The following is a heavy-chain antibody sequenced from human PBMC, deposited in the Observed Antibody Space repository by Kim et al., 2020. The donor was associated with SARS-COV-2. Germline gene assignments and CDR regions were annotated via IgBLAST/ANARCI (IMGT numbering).Heavy chain of an antibody. CDR1: GGTFSSYA. V-gene: IGHV1-69*13. CDR2: IIPIFGTA. J-gene: IGHJ5*02. Sequence: SVKVSCKASGGTFSSYAISWVRQAPGQGLEWMGGIIPIFGTANYAQKFQGRVTITADESTSTAYMELSSLRSEDTAVYYCARCTTMIVVGDNWFDPWGQGTLVTVSS. D-gene: IGHD3-22*01. CDR3: ARCTTMIVVGDNWFDP.